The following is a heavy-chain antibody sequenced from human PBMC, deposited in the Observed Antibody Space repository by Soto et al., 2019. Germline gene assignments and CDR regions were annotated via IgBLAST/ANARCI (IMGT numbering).Heavy chain of an antibody. V-gene: IGHV4-39*01. CDR2: VYYTGIT. CDR1: GGSISSTTYY. J-gene: IGHJ4*02. Sequence: QVQLQESGPGLVKPSETLSLTCTVSGGSISSTTYYWAWIRQPPGKGLEWIGSVYYTGITYYSPSLKSRVSISVDTSKNQFSLKLSSVTAADTAVYYCVRRENCVTTSCSYYFDYWGQGTLVTVSS. D-gene: IGHD2-2*01. CDR3: VRRENCVTTSCSYYFDY.